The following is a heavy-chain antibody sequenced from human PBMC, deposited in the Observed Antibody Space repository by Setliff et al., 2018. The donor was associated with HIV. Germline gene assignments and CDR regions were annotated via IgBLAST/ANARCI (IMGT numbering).Heavy chain of an antibody. D-gene: IGHD3-10*01. V-gene: IGHV1-3*01. Sequence: ASVKVSCKASGYTFTTYSLHWVRQAPGQSLEWMGWINVGNGDTKYSQELQGRITITRDTSSNTAYMELSSLRSDDTAIYFCARGALLAVFDFDHWGHGTLVTVSS. CDR1: GYTFTTYS. CDR3: ARGALLAVFDFDH. CDR2: INVGNGDT. J-gene: IGHJ4*01.